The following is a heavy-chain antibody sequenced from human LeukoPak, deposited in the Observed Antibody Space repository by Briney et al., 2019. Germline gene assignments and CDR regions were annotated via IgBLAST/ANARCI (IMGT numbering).Heavy chain of an antibody. V-gene: IGHV1-69*05. CDR2: IIPMYGTS. CDR3: ARGRSSSGRTPTYFDY. J-gene: IGHJ4*02. CDR1: GGTSSSYA. Sequence: ASVKVSCKASGGTSSSYAISWVRQAPGQGPEWMGGIIPMYGTSNYAQKFQGRVTITTDDSTSTAFMKLSSLRSEDTAVYYCARGRSSSGRTPTYFDYWGQGSLVTVSS. D-gene: IGHD6-19*01.